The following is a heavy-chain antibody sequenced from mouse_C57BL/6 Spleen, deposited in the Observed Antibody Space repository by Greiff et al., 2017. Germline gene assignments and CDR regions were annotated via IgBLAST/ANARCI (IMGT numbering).Heavy chain of an antibody. Sequence: VMLVESGPGLVAPSQSLSITCTVSGFSLTSYAISWVRQPPGKGLEWLGVIWTGGGTNYNSALKSRLSISKDNSKSQVFLKMNSLQTDDTARYXCARNLDYYGSSNYAMDYWGQGTSVTVSS. J-gene: IGHJ4*01. CDR1: GFSLTSYA. D-gene: IGHD1-1*01. V-gene: IGHV2-9-1*01. CDR3: ARNLDYYGSSNYAMDY. CDR2: IWTGGGT.